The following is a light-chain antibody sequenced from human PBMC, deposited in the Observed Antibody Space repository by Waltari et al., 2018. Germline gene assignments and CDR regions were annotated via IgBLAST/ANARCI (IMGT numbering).Light chain of an antibody. CDR3: QQYYFTPYT. CDR1: QGISNS. Sequence: DIQMTQSPSSLSASVGDRVTLTCRASQGISNSLAWYQQKPGKAPKLLLYGVSRLESGVPPRFSGSGSGTDYTLTISSLQPDDFATYCCQQYYFTPYTFGQGTKLDIK. CDR2: GVS. V-gene: IGKV1-NL1*01. J-gene: IGKJ2*01.